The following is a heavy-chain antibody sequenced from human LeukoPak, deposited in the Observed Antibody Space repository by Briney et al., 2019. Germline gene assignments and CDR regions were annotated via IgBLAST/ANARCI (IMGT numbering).Heavy chain of an antibody. Sequence: PGGSLRLSCAASGFTFSSYSMNWVRQAPGKGLEWVSYISSSSSTIYYADSVKGRFTISRDNAKNSLYLQMNNLRAEDTAVYYCARDTISGWYGGYFQHWGQGTLVTVSS. J-gene: IGHJ1*01. CDR1: GFTFSSYS. V-gene: IGHV3-48*01. D-gene: IGHD6-19*01. CDR2: ISSSSSTI. CDR3: ARDTISGWYGGYFQH.